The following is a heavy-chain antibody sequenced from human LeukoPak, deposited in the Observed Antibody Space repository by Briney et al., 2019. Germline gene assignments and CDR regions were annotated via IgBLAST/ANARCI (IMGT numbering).Heavy chain of an antibody. Sequence: GGSLTLSCAASGLTLSNFPMHWVRQPPGKGLEWVALIQDDGATTNYADSVRGRFTISRDNSKSTVYLQMNSLKPDDTAVYYCATQSITLVVVISPFDYWGQGTLVTVSS. D-gene: IGHD3-22*01. V-gene: IGHV3-30*02. CDR3: ATQSITLVVVISPFDY. CDR1: GLTLSNFP. J-gene: IGHJ4*02. CDR2: IQDDGATT.